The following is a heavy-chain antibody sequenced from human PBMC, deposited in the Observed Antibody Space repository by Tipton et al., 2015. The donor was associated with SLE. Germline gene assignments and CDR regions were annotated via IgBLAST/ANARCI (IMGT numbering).Heavy chain of an antibody. CDR3: ARTLDALDI. CDR1: GVSISSDSYY. J-gene: IGHJ3*02. CDR2: VYTSGSP. Sequence: LRLSCTVSGVSISSDSYYWNWIRQPAGKGPEWIGRVYTSGSPYYNPSLQSRVVMSMDKSKNQFSLKLTAVTAADTAVYYCARTLDALDIWGQGTMVTVSS. V-gene: IGHV4-61*02.